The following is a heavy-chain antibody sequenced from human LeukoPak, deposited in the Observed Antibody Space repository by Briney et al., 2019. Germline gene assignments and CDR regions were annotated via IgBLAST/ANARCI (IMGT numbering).Heavy chain of an antibody. Sequence: GGSLKISCKGSGYSFTSYWIGWVRQMPGKGLGGMGIIYPGDSDTRYSPSFQGQVTISADKSISTAYLQWSSLKASDTAMYYCAMSYSSSWPDQFDYWGQGTLVTVSS. D-gene: IGHD6-13*01. CDR3: AMSYSSSWPDQFDY. J-gene: IGHJ4*02. V-gene: IGHV5-51*01. CDR1: GYSFTSYW. CDR2: IYPGDSDT.